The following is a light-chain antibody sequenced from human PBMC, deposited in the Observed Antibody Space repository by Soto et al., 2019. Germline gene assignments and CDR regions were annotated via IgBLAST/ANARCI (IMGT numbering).Light chain of an antibody. CDR1: QSTSSY. V-gene: IGKV1-5*03. Sequence: DIQMTQSPSTLSASVGHRVTITFRASQSTSSYLAWYQQKPGKAPKLRIYQASSLENGVPSRLSGSGSGTEFSLTISSMQPDDFATYYCQQYSSHSTFGQGTKVDIK. CDR3: QQYSSHST. J-gene: IGKJ1*01. CDR2: QAS.